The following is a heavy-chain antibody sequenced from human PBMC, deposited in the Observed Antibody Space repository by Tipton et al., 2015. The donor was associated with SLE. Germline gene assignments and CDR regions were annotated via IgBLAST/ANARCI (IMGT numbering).Heavy chain of an antibody. Sequence: TLSLTCTVSGVSISSPIYYLGWIRQTPGKGLEWIGSMHYSGATYNNPSSKSRVTISVDMSTNQISLRLTSVTAADTAMYYCARHRRISLVRGLILPYWAQGTLVTVSS. CDR3: ARHRRISLVRGLILPY. D-gene: IGHD3-10*01. V-gene: IGHV4-39*01. J-gene: IGHJ4*02. CDR1: GVSISSPIYY. CDR2: MHYSGAT.